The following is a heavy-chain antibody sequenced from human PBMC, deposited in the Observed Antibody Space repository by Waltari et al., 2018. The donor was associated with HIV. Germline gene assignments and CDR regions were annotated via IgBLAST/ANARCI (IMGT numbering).Heavy chain of an antibody. CDR2: IRTACGTE. CDR1: GGTFSSYA. V-gene: IGHV1-69*01. CDR3: ARDHRGNKLLYGMDG. Sequence: QVQLVQSGAEVKKPGSSVRVSCKVSGGTFSSYAINWVREAPRQGLECRGGIRTACGTENEGERFQGRVTITADEYTGTAYMDLSSLRSEDTAVYFCARDHRGNKLLYGMDGWGQGTTVTV. J-gene: IGHJ6*02.